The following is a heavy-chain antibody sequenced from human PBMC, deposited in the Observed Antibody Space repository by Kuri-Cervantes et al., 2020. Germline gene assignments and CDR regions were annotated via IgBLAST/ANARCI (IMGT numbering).Heavy chain of an antibody. J-gene: IGHJ4*02. CDR2: ISGHGINT. Sequence: LSLTCAASGFTFNNYGMHWVRQAPGQGLEWVSSISGHGINTYYVDSVKGRFIISRDNSQNMLYLQMNSLRAEDTAIYYCAKERLGYYEYWGQGTRVTVSS. CDR1: GFTFNNYG. V-gene: IGHV3-23*01. CDR3: AKERLGYYEY.